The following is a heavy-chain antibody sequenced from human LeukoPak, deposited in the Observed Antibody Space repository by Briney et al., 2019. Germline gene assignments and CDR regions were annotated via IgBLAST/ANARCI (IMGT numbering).Heavy chain of an antibody. Sequence: ASVKVSCKASGYTFTGYYMHWVRQAPGQGLEWMGRINPNSGGTNYAQKFQGRVTMTRDTSISTAYMELSRLGSDDTAVYYCAGIMAGYYYYYYGMDVWGQGTTVTVSS. CDR2: INPNSGGT. V-gene: IGHV1-2*06. J-gene: IGHJ6*02. CDR3: AGIMAGYYYYYYGMDV. D-gene: IGHD2-8*01. CDR1: GYTFTGYY.